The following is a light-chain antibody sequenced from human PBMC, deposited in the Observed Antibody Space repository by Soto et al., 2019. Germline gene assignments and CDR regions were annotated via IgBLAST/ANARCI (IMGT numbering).Light chain of an antibody. CDR3: HQYGRSPST. J-gene: IGKJ1*01. CDR2: GAS. V-gene: IGKV3-20*01. Sequence: EIVLTQSPGTLSLSPGERATLSCRASQSVSNSFLAWYQQKPVQAPRLLIFGASSRATVIPDRFSGSGSGTDFTLTIIRLEPEDFAVYYCHQYGRSPSTFGQGTRVEIK. CDR1: QSVSNSF.